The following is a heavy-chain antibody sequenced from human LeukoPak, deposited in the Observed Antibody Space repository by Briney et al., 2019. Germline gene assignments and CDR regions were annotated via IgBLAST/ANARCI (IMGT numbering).Heavy chain of an antibody. CDR2: ISGSGGST. CDR3: ARSGLSPFEY. V-gene: IGHV3-23*01. CDR1: GFTFSSYS. Sequence: PGGSLRLSCAASGFTFSSYSMNRVRQAPGKGLERVSTISGSGGSTYYADSVKGRFTISRVNSKNTLDLQMNSLRAEDTAVYYCARSGLSPFEYWGQGTLVTVSS. J-gene: IGHJ4*02. D-gene: IGHD3-10*01.